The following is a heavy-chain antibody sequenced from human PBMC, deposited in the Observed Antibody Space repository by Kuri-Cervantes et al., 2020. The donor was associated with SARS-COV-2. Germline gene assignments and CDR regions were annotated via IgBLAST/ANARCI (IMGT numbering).Heavy chain of an antibody. Sequence: SETLSLTCAVSGYFISSGYYWGWIRQPPGKGLEWIGSIYHSGSTYYNPSLKSRVTISVDTSKNQFSLKLSSVTAADTAVYYCARQDLLDCSSTSCSFDAFDIWGQGTMVTVSS. CDR2: IYHSGST. J-gene: IGHJ3*02. V-gene: IGHV4-38-2*01. D-gene: IGHD2-2*01. CDR3: ARQDLLDCSSTSCSFDAFDI. CDR1: GYFISSGYY.